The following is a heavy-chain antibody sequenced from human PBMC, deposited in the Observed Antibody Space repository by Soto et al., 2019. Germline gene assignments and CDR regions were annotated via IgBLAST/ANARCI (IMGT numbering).Heavy chain of an antibody. CDR1: GGLYSDYY. D-gene: IGHD4-17*01. J-gene: IGHJ3*02. CDR2: IHHSGTT. Sequence: VQLRQWGAGLLKPSETLSLTCAVYGGLYSDYYWSWIRQAPGKGLEWIGEIHHSGTTNYSPSLRSRVTSTLDRSKNQFTLRLSSMTAADAAVYFCATDYGDYRNDAFDIWSPGTRVTVSS. V-gene: IGHV4-34*01. CDR3: ATDYGDYRNDAFDI.